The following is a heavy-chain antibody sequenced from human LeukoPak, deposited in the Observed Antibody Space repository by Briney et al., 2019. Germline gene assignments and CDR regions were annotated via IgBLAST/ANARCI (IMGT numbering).Heavy chain of an antibody. CDR1: GFTFSTYS. D-gene: IGHD6-13*01. J-gene: IGHJ4*02. CDR3: VKGGYSSSWLKFDY. V-gene: IGHV3-64D*06. Sequence: GGSLRLSCSASGFTFSTYSIHWVRQAPGKGLEYVSAISSNGGSTYYADSVKGRFTISRDNSKNTLYLQMSSLRTEDTAVYYCVKGGYSSSWLKFDYWGQGTLVTVSS. CDR2: ISSNGGST.